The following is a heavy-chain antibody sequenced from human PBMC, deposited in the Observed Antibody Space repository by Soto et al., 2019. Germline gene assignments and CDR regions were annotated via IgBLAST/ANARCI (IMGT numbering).Heavy chain of an antibody. CDR1: GFNFGAYG. V-gene: IGHV3-30*18. CDR2: ISHDGTKT. CDR3: AKDRRDGYTTCSRCYGVDV. Sequence: QVQLVESGGGVVQPGTSLRLACEASGFNFGAYGMHWVRQAPGKGLEWVAVISHDGTKTYYSDSVKGRFTVSRDNSKNMLYVQMVSLRPDDTAVYSCAKDRRDGYTTCSRCYGVDVWGQGTTVTDSS. D-gene: IGHD5-18*01. J-gene: IGHJ6*02.